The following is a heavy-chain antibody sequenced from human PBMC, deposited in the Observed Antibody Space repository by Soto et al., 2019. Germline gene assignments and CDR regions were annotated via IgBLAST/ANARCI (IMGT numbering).Heavy chain of an antibody. D-gene: IGHD2-21*01. Sequence: QVQLQESGPGLVKPSQTLSLTCTVSGGSISSGGYYWSWIRQHPGKGLEWIGYIYYSGSTYYNPSPMSRVTTSVKPSKNPFSPKPRSVTAPDPAVYYCERDLIYGKDVCGPGATVPVPS. CDR2: IYYSGST. CDR3: ERDLIYGKDV. CDR1: GGSISSGGYY. V-gene: IGHV4-31*03. J-gene: IGHJ6*02.